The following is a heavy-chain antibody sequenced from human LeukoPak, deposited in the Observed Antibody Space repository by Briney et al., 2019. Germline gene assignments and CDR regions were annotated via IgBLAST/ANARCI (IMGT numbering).Heavy chain of an antibody. CDR2: IIPIFGTA. Sequence: GASVKVSCKASGGTFSSYAISWVRQAPGQGLEWMGGIIPIFGTANYAQKFQGRATITADESTSTAYMELSSLRSEDTAVYYCARDVAIVATQGWFDPWGQGTLVTVSS. D-gene: IGHD5-12*01. V-gene: IGHV1-69*13. CDR1: GGTFSSYA. J-gene: IGHJ5*02. CDR3: ARDVAIVATQGWFDP.